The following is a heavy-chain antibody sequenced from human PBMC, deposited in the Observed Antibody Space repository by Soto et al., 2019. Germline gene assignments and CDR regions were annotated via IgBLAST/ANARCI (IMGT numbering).Heavy chain of an antibody. CDR2: ISGSGGST. CDR1: GFTFSSYA. D-gene: IGHD3-3*01. V-gene: IGHV3-23*01. CDR3: AKGWSYDFWSGYYTAAEYFQH. Sequence: GGSLRLSCAASGFTFSSYAMSWVRQAPGKGLEWVSAISGSGGSTYYADSVRGRFTISRDNSKNTLYLQMNSLRAEDTAVYYCAKGWSYDFWSGYYTAAEYFQHWGQGTLVTVSS. J-gene: IGHJ1*01.